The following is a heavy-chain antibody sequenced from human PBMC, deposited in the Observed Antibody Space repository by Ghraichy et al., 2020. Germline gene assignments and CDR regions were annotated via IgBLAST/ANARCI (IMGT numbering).Heavy chain of an antibody. CDR2: IYYSGST. CDR1: GGSISSYY. V-gene: IGHV4-59*01. Sequence: SETLSLTCTVSGGSISSYYWSWIRQPPGKGLEWIGYIYYSGSTNYNPSLKSRVTISVDTSKNQFSLKLSSVTAADTAVYYCARARSYDFWSGYYGQDYYYGMDVWGQGTTVTVSS. J-gene: IGHJ6*02. CDR3: ARARSYDFWSGYYGQDYYYGMDV. D-gene: IGHD3-3*01.